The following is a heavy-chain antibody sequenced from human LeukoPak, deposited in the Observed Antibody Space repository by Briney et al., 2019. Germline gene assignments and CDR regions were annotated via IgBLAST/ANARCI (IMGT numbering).Heavy chain of an antibody. D-gene: IGHD6-6*01. CDR2: ISSSSSYI. CDR1: GFTVSSNY. Sequence: GSLRLSCAASGFTVSSNYMSWVRQAPGKGLEWVSSISSSSSYIYYADSVKGRFTISRDNAKNSLYLQMNSLRAEDTAVYYCARGLGIAARSDPGFDYWGQGTLVTVSS. V-gene: IGHV3-21*01. CDR3: ARGLGIAARSDPGFDY. J-gene: IGHJ4*02.